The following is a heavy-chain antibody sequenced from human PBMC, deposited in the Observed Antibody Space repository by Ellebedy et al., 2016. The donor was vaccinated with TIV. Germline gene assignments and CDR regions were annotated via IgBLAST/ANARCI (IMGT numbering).Heavy chain of an antibody. CDR3: AITHYYDSSGYYPYY. J-gene: IGHJ4*02. V-gene: IGHV5-51*01. D-gene: IGHD3-22*01. CDR1: GYSFTSYW. Sequence: GESLKISCKGSGYSFTSYWVGWVRQMPGKGLEWMGIIYPAGSDTRYSPSFQGQVTISADESIDTAYLQWSSLKASDTAMYYCAITHYYDSSGYYPYYWGQGSLVTVSS. CDR2: IYPAGSDT.